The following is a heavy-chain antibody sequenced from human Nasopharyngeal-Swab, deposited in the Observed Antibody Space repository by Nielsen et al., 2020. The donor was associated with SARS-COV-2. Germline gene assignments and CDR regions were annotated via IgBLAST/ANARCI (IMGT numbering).Heavy chain of an antibody. Sequence: GESLKISCAASGFTFSSYSMNWVRQAQGKGLEWVSSISSSSSYIYYADSVKGRFTISRDNAKNSLYLQMNSLRAEDTAVYYCARDRVWYYYYYGMDVWGQGTTVTVSS. V-gene: IGHV3-21*01. D-gene: IGHD2-8*01. CDR3: ARDRVWYYYYYGMDV. CDR2: ISSSSSYI. J-gene: IGHJ6*02. CDR1: GFTFSSYS.